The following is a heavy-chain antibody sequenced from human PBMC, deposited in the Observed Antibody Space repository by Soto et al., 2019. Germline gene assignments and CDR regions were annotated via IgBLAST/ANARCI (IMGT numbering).Heavy chain of an antibody. V-gene: IGHV4-4*02. Sequence: SETLSLTCAVSGDSISNNNCWNWVRQPPGKGLEWIGEIYDSGTTNHNPSLKSRVTMSVDKSKNQFSLRLSSLTAADTAVYYCARRRITTFGVVITGYGMDVWGQGTTVTVSS. D-gene: IGHD3-3*01. CDR3: ARRRITTFGVVITGYGMDV. J-gene: IGHJ6*02. CDR2: IYDSGTT. CDR1: GDSISNNNC.